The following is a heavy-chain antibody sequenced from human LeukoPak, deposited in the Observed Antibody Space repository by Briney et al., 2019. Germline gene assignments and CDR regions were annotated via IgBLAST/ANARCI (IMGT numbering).Heavy chain of an antibody. D-gene: IGHD5-18*01. CDR3: ARGYRGYSYAYAWFDY. V-gene: IGHV4-34*01. Sequence: GSLRLSCAASGFTFSNAWMSWVRQAPGKGLEWIGEINHRGSTNYNPSLKNRVTISVDTSKNQFSLKLSSVTAADTAVYYCARGYRGYSYAYAWFDYWGQGTLVTVSS. CDR1: GFTFSNAW. J-gene: IGHJ4*02. CDR2: INHRGST.